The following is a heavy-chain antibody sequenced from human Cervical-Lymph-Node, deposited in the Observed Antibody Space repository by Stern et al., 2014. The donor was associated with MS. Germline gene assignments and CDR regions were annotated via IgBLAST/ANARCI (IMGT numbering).Heavy chain of an antibody. CDR2: INSDGSHT. CDR1: GFTFSTYW. V-gene: IGHV3-74*02. Sequence: VQLVQSGGGLVQPGGSLRLSCAASGFTFSTYWMHWVRQAPGKGLACVSRINSDGSHTNYADSVKGRFAISRDNARNTLYLQMNGLRADDTAVYYCVRGTSDWPGVDYWGQGTLVTVSA. D-gene: IGHD2-21*02. J-gene: IGHJ4*02. CDR3: VRGTSDWPGVDY.